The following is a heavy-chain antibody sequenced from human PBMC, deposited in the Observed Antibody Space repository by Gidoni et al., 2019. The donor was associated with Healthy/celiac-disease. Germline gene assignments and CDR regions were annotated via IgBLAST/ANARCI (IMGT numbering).Heavy chain of an antibody. J-gene: IGHJ5*02. CDR3: ARRATGTTHWFDP. CDR2: INHSGST. D-gene: IGHD1-7*01. Sequence: QVQLQQWGAGLLKPSETLSLTCAVYGGSFSGYYWSWIRQPPGKGLEWIGEINHSGSTNYNPSLKSRVTISVDTSKNQFSLKLSSVTAADTAVYYCARRATGTTHWFDPWGQGTLVTVSS. CDR1: GGSFSGYY. V-gene: IGHV4-34*01.